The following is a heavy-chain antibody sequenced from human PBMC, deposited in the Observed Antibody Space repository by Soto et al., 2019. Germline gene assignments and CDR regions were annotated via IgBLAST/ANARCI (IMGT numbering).Heavy chain of an antibody. CDR3: ARHAQSSSWYFWFDP. J-gene: IGHJ5*02. Sequence: GTSVKVSCKASGYTFTSYGISWVRQAPGQGLEWMGWISAYNGNTNYAQKLQGRVTMTTDTSTSTAYMELRSLRSDDTAVYYCARHAQSSSWYFWFDPWGQGTLVTVSS. CDR1: GYTFTSYG. V-gene: IGHV1-18*01. D-gene: IGHD6-13*01. CDR2: ISAYNGNT.